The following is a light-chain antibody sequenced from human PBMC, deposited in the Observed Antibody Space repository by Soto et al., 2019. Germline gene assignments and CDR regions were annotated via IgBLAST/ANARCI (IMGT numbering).Light chain of an antibody. J-gene: IGKJ4*01. CDR2: EAS. CDR1: QDISNY. CDR3: QQYDNLPLT. Sequence: DIQMTPSPSALSSSVRDKVTISCQPSQDISNYLNWYQQKPGKAPKLLSYEASNLETGVPSRFSGSGSGTDFTFTISSLQPEDIATYYCQQYDNLPLTFGGGTKVDIK. V-gene: IGKV1-33*01.